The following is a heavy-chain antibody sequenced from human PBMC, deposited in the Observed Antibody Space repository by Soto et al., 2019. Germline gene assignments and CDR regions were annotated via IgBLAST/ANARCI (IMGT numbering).Heavy chain of an antibody. Sequence: SVKVSCKASGGTFSSYTISWVRQAPGQGLEWMGRIIPILGIANYAQKFQGRVTITADKSTSTAYMELSSLRSEDTAVYYCARDPGITIRHHQDYWAQGTLVTVSS. CDR1: GGTFSSYT. V-gene: IGHV1-69*04. J-gene: IGHJ4*02. CDR2: IIPILGIA. D-gene: IGHD3-10*01. CDR3: ARDPGITIRHHQDY.